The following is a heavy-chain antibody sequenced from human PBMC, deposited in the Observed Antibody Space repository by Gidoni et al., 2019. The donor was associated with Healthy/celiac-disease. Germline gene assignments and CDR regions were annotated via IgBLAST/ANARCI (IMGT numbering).Heavy chain of an antibody. CDR3: ARGQFLEWLLYGEFDY. CDR1: GGSISSSSYY. J-gene: IGHJ4*02. D-gene: IGHD3-3*01. CDR2: IYYSGST. Sequence: QLQLQESGPGLVKPSETLSLTCTVSGGSISSSSYYWGWIRQPPGKGLEWIGRIYYSGSTYYNPSLKSRVTISVDTSKNQFSLKLSSVTAADTAVYYCARGQFLEWLLYGEFDYWGQGTLVTVSS. V-gene: IGHV4-39*01.